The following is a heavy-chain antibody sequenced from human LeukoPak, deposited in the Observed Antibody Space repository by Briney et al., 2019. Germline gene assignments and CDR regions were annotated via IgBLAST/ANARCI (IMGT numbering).Heavy chain of an antibody. Sequence: SGGSLRLSCAASGFTFSSYAMHWVRQAPGKGLEWVSAISGSGDLTYYADSVKGRFTISRDNSKNTLYLQMNSLRAEDTAVYYCAKAKQLVGALGYFDYWGQGTLVTVSS. V-gene: IGHV3-23*01. D-gene: IGHD6-6*01. J-gene: IGHJ4*02. CDR1: GFTFSSYA. CDR2: ISGSGDLT. CDR3: AKAKQLVGALGYFDY.